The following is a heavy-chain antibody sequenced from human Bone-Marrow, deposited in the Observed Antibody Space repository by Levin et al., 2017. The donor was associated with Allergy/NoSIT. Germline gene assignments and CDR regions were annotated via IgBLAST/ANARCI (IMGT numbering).Heavy chain of an antibody. J-gene: IGHJ6*03. CDR3: AKILRPDSYYFMDV. CDR2: IHRSGSST. CDR1: GFTLRTHA. V-gene: IGHV3-23*01. Sequence: GGSLRLSCVASGFTLRTHAMTWVRQAPGKGLEWISLIHRSGSSTYYADSVKGRFSISRDESKNTLYLHMNSLRADDTAVYYCAKILRPDSYYFMDVWGKGTTVTISS. D-gene: IGHD3-22*01.